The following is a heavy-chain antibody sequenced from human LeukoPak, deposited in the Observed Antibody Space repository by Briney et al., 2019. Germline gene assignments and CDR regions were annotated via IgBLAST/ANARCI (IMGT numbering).Heavy chain of an antibody. J-gene: IGHJ4*02. CDR1: GYSISSSYY. V-gene: IGHV4-38-2*02. Sequence: SETLSLTCTVSGYSISSSYYWGWIRQPPGKGLEWIGSIYHSGNTYYNPSLKSRVTISVDTSKNQFSLKLSSVTAADTAVYYCASLWGVVVTALDYWGQGTLVTVSS. CDR3: ASLWGVVVTALDY. D-gene: IGHD2-21*02. CDR2: IYHSGNT.